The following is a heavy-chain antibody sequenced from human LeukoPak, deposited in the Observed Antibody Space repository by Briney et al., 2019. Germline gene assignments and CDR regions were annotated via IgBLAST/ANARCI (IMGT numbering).Heavy chain of an antibody. CDR1: RYTFTGYY. J-gene: IGHJ1*01. V-gene: IGHV1-2*02. CDR2: INPNSGGT. Sequence: ASVKVSCKASRYTFTGYYIHWVRQAPGQGLEWMGWINPNSGGTNYAQKFQGRVTMTRDTSINTAYMERSRLRSDDTAVYYCARAVAAAGTGAEYFQHWGQGTLVTVSS. CDR3: ARAVAAAGTGAEYFQH. D-gene: IGHD6-13*01.